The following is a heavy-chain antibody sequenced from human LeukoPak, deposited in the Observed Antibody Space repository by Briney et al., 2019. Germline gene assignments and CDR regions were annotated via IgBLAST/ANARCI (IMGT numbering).Heavy chain of an antibody. CDR2: ISSGSTTI. V-gene: IGHV3-48*01. J-gene: IGHJ4*02. Sequence: PGGSLRLSCAASGFTFTKYSRHWVRQTPGKGLEWVSYISSGSTTIYYTDSVKGRFTISRDNAKNSLYLQMNSLRAEDTAVYYWAKRESTTMGRGGLDYWGQGTLVTVSS. CDR1: GFTFTKYS. D-gene: IGHD3-10*01. CDR3: AKRESTTMGRGGLDY.